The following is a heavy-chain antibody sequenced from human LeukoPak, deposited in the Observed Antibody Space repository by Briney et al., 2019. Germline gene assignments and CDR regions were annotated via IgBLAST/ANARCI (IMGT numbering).Heavy chain of an antibody. CDR1: GGSITSSNYY. V-gene: IGHV4-39*01. Sequence: TSETLSLTCTVSGGSITSSNYYWGWIRQPPGKGLEWIATIYYTEITYYHPSLKSRVTISVDTSKNHFSLKLSSVTATDTAVYFCARRQGGGCFDYWGQGTLVTVSS. CDR3: ARRQGGGCFDY. D-gene: IGHD2-21*01. J-gene: IGHJ4*02. CDR2: IYYTEIT.